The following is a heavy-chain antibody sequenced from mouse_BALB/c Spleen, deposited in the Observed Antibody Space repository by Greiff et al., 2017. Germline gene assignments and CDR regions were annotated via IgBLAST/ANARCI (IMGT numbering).Heavy chain of an antibody. D-gene: IGHD2-4*01. V-gene: IGHV1-18*01. CDR3: ARRGGDYYDYDYYAMDY. J-gene: IGHJ4*01. Sequence: EVQLQQSGPELVKPGASVKIPCKASGYTFTDYNMDWVKQSHGKSLEWIGDINPNNGGTIYNQKFKGKATLTVDKSSSTAYMELRSLTSEDTAVYYCARRGGDYYDYDYYAMDYWGQGTSVTVSS. CDR1: GYTFTDYN. CDR2: INPNNGGT.